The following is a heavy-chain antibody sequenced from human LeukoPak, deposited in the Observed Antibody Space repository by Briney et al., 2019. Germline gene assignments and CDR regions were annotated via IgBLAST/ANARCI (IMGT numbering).Heavy chain of an antibody. CDR2: MNPNSGNT. CDR3: ARVPYDYVWGSYRRHDAFDI. D-gene: IGHD3-16*02. J-gene: IGHJ3*02. Sequence: ASVKVSCKASGYTFTSYDINWVRQATGPGLEWMGWMNPNSGNTGYAQKFQGRVTITRSTSISTAYMELSSLRSEDTAVYYCARVPYDYVWGSYRRHDAFDIWGQGTMVTVSS. CDR1: GYTFTSYD. V-gene: IGHV1-8*03.